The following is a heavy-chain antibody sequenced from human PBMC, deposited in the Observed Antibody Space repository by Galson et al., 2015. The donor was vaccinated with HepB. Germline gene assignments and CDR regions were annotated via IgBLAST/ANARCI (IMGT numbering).Heavy chain of an antibody. V-gene: IGHV7-4-1*02. J-gene: IGHJ4*02. Sequence: SVKVSCKASGYTFTSYAMNWVRQAPGQGLEWMGWINTNTGSPTYAQGFTGRFVFSLDTSVSTAYLQISSLKAEDTAVYYCAREEAVADNRIFDYWGQGTLVTVSS. CDR3: AREEAVADNRIFDY. CDR2: INTNTGSP. CDR1: GYTFTSYA. D-gene: IGHD6-19*01.